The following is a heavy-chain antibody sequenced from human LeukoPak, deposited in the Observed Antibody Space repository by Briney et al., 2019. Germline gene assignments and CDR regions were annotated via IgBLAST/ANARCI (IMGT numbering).Heavy chain of an antibody. D-gene: IGHD6-13*01. CDR3: TSSPEWQLVDY. J-gene: IGHJ4*02. CDR1: GFTFGDYA. CDR2: IRSKAYGGTT. V-gene: IGHV3-49*04. Sequence: PGGSLRLSCTASGFTFGDYAMSWVRQAPGKGLEWVGFIRSKAYGGTTEYAASVKVRFTISRDDSKSIAYLQMNSLKTEDTAVYYCTSSPEWQLVDYWGQGTLVTVSS.